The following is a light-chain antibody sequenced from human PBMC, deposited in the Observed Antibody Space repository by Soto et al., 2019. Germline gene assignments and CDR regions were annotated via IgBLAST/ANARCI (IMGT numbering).Light chain of an antibody. CDR1: QGISSW. V-gene: IGKV1D-16*01. CDR2: TAS. CDR3: QQYSTYPLT. J-gene: IGKJ4*01. Sequence: DIQMTQSPSSVSASVGDRVAITCRASQGISSWLAWYQQKPGKAPKLLIYTASSLQTGVPSRFGGSGSGTDFTLTITSLQPDDFATYYCQQYSTYPLTFGGGTKVEIK.